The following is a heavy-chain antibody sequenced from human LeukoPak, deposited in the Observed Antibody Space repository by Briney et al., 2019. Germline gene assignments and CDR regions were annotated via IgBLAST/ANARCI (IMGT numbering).Heavy chain of an antibody. D-gene: IGHD6-13*01. V-gene: IGHV4-34*09. CDR1: GGSFSGYY. Sequence: PSETLSLTCAVYGGSFSGYYWSWIRQPPGKGLEWIGEINHSGSTNYNPSLKSRVTISVDTSKNQFSLKLSSVTAADTAVYYCAREAGGAAAGNPFDYWGQGTLVTVSS. CDR2: INHSGST. J-gene: IGHJ4*02. CDR3: AREAGGAAAGNPFDY.